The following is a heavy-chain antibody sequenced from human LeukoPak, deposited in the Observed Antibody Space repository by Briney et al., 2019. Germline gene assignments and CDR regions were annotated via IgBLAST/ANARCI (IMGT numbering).Heavy chain of an antibody. Sequence: PSETLSLTCAVYGGSFSGYYWSWIRQPPGKGLEWIGEINHSGSTNYNPSLKSRVTISVDTSKNQFSLKLSSVTAADTAVYYCARAPPICSSTSYYPTYLDYWGQGTLVTVSS. J-gene: IGHJ4*02. D-gene: IGHD2-2*01. CDR2: INHSGST. V-gene: IGHV4-34*01. CDR1: GGSFSGYY. CDR3: ARAPPICSSTSYYPTYLDY.